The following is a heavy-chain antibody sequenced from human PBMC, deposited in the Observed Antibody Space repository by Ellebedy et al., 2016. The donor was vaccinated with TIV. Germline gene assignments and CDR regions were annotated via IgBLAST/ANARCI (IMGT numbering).Heavy chain of an antibody. D-gene: IGHD5-12*01. CDR2: INPSGGST. Sequence: AASVKVSCKASGYTFASYYMHWVRQAPGQGLEWMGIINPSGGSTSYAQKFQGRVTMTRDTSTSTVYMELSSLRSEDTAVYYCARDESGYDGPPSHPIDYWGQGTLVTVSS. CDR3: ARDESGYDGPPSHPIDY. J-gene: IGHJ4*02. CDR1: GYTFASYY. V-gene: IGHV1-46*01.